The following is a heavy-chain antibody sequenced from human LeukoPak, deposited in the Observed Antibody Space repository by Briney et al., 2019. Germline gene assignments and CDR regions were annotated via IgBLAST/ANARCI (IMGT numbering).Heavy chain of an antibody. Sequence: SETLSLTCTVSNGSISSYYWSWIRQPAGKGLEWIGRIYTSGNTNYNPSLKSRVTMSVDTSKNQLSLKLSSVTAADTAMYYCAREGTTVVTRALDYWAREPWSPSPQ. J-gene: IGHJ4*02. D-gene: IGHD2-21*02. V-gene: IGHV4-4*07. CDR1: NGSISSYY. CDR2: IYTSGNT. CDR3: AREGTTVVTRALDY.